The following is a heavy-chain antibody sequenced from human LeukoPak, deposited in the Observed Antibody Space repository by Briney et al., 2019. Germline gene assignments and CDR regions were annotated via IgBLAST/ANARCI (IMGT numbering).Heavy chain of an antibody. D-gene: IGHD5-24*01. CDR3: ARRRGYNKGAPDY. V-gene: IGHV4-34*01. Sequence: PGGSLRLSCAASGFTFSNHGMNWVRQPPGKGLGWIGEINHSRSTNYNPSLKSRVTISVDTSKNQFSLKLSSVTAADTAVYYCARRRGYNKGAPDYWGQGTLVTVSS. CDR2: INHSRST. CDR1: GFTFSNHG. J-gene: IGHJ4*02.